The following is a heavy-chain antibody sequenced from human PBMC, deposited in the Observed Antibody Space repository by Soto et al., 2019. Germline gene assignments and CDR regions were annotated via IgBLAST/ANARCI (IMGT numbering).Heavy chain of an antibody. D-gene: IGHD3-10*01. CDR2: INHSGST. Sequence: SETLSLTCAVYGGSFSGYYWSWIRQPPGKGLEWIGEINHSGSTNYNPSLKSRVTISVDTSKNQFSLKLSSVTAADTAVYYCARHRRYYYGSGSYYYHYGMDVWGQGTTVTVSS. V-gene: IGHV4-34*01. CDR3: ARHRRYYYGSGSYYYHYGMDV. J-gene: IGHJ6*02. CDR1: GGSFSGYY.